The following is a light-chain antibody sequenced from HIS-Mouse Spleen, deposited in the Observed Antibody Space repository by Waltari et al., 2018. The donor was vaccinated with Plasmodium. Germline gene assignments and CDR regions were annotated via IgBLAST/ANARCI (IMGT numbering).Light chain of an antibody. CDR2: EDS. Sequence: SYELTQPPSLSVSPGHTDRITCSRDALPKKNYAACYQQKSGQAPVLVIHEDSNRPSGIPERFSGSSSGTMATLTISGAQVEDEADYYCYSTDSSGNHRVFGGGTKLTVL. CDR1: ALPKKNY. V-gene: IGLV3-10*01. J-gene: IGLJ3*02. CDR3: YSTDSSGNHRV.